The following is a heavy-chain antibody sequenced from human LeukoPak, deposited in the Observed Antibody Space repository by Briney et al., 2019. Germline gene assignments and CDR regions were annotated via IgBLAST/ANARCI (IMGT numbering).Heavy chain of an antibody. J-gene: IGHJ4*02. CDR3: ATEFRGFCSSTSCSGDF. Sequence: SETLSLTCTVSGGSISSGGYYWSWIRQHPGKGLEWIGYIYYSGSTYYNPSLKSRVTISVDTSKNQFSLKLSSVTAADTAVYYCATEFRGFCSSTSCSGDFWGQGTLVTVSS. CDR1: GGSISSGGYY. V-gene: IGHV4-31*03. CDR2: IYYSGST. D-gene: IGHD2-2*01.